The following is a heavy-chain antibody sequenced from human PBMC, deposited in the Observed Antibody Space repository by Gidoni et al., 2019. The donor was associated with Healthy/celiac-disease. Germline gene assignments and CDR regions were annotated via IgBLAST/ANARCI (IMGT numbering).Heavy chain of an antibody. CDR1: GGAFSGYY. CDR2: INHSGST. Sequence: QVQLQQWGAGLLKPSETLSLTCAVYGGAFSGYYWSWIRQPPGKGLEWIGEINHSGSTNYNPSLKSRVTISVDTSKNQFSLKLSSVTAADTAVYYCARLRGYSLLREKQHDYWGQGTLVTVSS. D-gene: IGHD5-18*01. V-gene: IGHV4-34*01. CDR3: ARLRGYSLLREKQHDY. J-gene: IGHJ4*02.